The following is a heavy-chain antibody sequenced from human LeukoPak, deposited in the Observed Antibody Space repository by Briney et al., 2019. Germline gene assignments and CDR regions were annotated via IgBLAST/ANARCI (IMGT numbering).Heavy chain of an antibody. D-gene: IGHD6-19*01. CDR1: GFTFSHYD. V-gene: IGHV3-23*01. Sequence: PGGSLRLSCTASGFTFSHYDMTWVRQAPGKGLEWVSSIHGGADIPSYADSVKGRFTISRDNSKNTLYLQMDSLRVEDTAVYYCAREWGRIAVAGGPDYWGQGTLVTVSS. J-gene: IGHJ4*02. CDR2: IHGGADIP. CDR3: AREWGRIAVAGGPDY.